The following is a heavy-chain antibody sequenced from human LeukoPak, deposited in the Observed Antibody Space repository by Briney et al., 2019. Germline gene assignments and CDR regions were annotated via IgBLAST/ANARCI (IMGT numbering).Heavy chain of an antibody. Sequence: VASVKVSCKASGYTFSDHHILWVRQAPGQGLEWMGWIHPNGHDTKYAQKSQGRMTMTTDTSISTAYMELNRVTSDDTAVYYCSGHYGPGPVWGQGTLITASS. CDR1: GYTFSDHH. J-gene: IGHJ4*02. CDR2: IHPNGHDT. V-gene: IGHV1-2*02. CDR3: SGHYGPGPV. D-gene: IGHD3-10*01.